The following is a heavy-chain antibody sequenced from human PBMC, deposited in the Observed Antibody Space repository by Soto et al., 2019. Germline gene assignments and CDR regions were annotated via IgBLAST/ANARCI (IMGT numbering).Heavy chain of an antibody. Sequence: QVQLVQSGAEVKKPGASVKVSCKASGYTFTSYGINWVRQAPGQGLEWMGWISAYNGNTNYAQKLQGRVTMTTDTTTSTAYMELRSLRYDDTAVYYCARVKYYGSGSYYQYNWFDPWGQGTLVTVSS. J-gene: IGHJ5*02. CDR2: ISAYNGNT. V-gene: IGHV1-18*01. CDR1: GYTFTSYG. CDR3: ARVKYYGSGSYYQYNWFDP. D-gene: IGHD3-10*01.